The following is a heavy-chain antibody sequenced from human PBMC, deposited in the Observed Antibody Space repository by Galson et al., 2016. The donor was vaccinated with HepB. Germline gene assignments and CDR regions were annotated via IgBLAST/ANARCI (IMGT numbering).Heavy chain of an antibody. D-gene: IGHD3-10*01. CDR2: INGGNGNT. J-gene: IGHJ6*02. Sequence: SVKVSCKASGYMFTSYGIHWVRQAPGQRPEWMGWINGGNGNTKYSQKLQGRLNIATDTSASTAYMELSSLRSEDTAVYYCAKSWDSGSLNYYYYPMDVWGLGTTVTVSS. CDR1: GYMFTSYG. V-gene: IGHV1-3*01. CDR3: AKSWDSGSLNYYYYPMDV.